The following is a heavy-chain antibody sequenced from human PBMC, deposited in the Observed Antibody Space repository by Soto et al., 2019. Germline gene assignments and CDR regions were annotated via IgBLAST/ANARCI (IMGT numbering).Heavy chain of an antibody. CDR1: GGSISSGGYY. CDR2: IYYSGST. CDR3: ARGPTVVGGYYLEGNWFDP. Sequence: SETLSLTCTVSGGSISSGGYYWSWIRQHPWKGLEWIGYIYYSGSTYYNPSLKSRVTISVDTSKNQFSLELSSVTAADTAVYYCARGPTVVGGYYLEGNWFDPWXQGTLVTVSS. V-gene: IGHV4-31*03. J-gene: IGHJ5*02. D-gene: IGHD3-22*01.